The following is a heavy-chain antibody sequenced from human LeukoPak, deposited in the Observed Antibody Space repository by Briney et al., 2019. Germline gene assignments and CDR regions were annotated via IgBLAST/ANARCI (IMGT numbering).Heavy chain of an antibody. D-gene: IGHD5-18*01. CDR1: GFTFSSYS. V-gene: IGHV3-48*01. CDR2: ISSSSSTI. Sequence: GGSLRLSCAASGFTFSSYSMNWVRQAPGKGLEWVSXISSSSSTIYYADSVKGRFTISRDNAKNSLYLQINSRRAEDTAVYYCARDLGXXXXXGYPSYWGQGTLVTVSS. J-gene: IGHJ4*02. CDR3: ARDLGXXXXXGYPSY.